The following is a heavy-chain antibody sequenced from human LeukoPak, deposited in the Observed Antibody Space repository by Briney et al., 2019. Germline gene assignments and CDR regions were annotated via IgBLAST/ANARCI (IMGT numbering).Heavy chain of an antibody. J-gene: IGHJ6*03. CDR3: ARDFQAYPSVYYMDV. V-gene: IGHV3-11*01. CDR1: GFTFSDYY. CDR2: ISSSGSII. Sequence: MTGGSLRLSCSASGFTFSDYYMSWIRQAPGKGLEWVSYISSSGSIIYYADSVKGRFTISRDNAKNSPYLQMNSLRAEDPAVYYCARDFQAYPSVYYMDVWGKGTTVTISS.